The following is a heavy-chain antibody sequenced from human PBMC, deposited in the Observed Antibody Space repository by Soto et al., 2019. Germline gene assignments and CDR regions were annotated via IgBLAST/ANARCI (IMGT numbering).Heavy chain of an antibody. V-gene: IGHV2-5*02. CDR2: IYWDDDK. CDR3: ERALGSWGAYYFDY. J-gene: IGHJ4*02. Sequence: QITLKESGPTLVKPTQTLTLTCTFSGFSLNTYGVGVGWIRQPPGKALEWLALIYWDDDKRYSPSLKSRLTITKDTSKNQVVLTMTIMDPVDTVTYYCERALGSWGAYYFDYWGQGTLVTVSS. CDR1: GFSLNTYGVG. D-gene: IGHD3-16*01.